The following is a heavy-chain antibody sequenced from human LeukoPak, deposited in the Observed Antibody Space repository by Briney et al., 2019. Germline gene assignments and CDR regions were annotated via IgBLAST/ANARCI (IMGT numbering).Heavy chain of an antibody. D-gene: IGHD6-19*01. J-gene: IGHJ4*02. CDR3: AKGSRSIAVDNLCDY. CDR1: GFTFSSAA. Sequence: GGSLRLSCAASGFTFSSAAMSWVRQAPGKGLEWVSIISSSGSSTYYADSVKGRFIISRDNSKNTLYLQMNSLRAEDTAVYYCAKGSRSIAVDNLCDYWGQGSLVTVSS. V-gene: IGHV3-23*01. CDR2: ISSSGSST.